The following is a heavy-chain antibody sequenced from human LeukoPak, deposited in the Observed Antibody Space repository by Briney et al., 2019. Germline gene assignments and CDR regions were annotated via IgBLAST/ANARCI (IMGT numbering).Heavy chain of an antibody. Sequence: ASVKVSCKASGYTFTSYGISWVRQAPGQGLEWMGWISAYNGNTNYAQKLQGRVTMTTDTPTSTAYMELRSLRSDDTAVYYCASPGHSSGWYNYYYYYGMDVWGQGTTVTVSS. CDR2: ISAYNGNT. D-gene: IGHD6-19*01. CDR1: GYTFTSYG. J-gene: IGHJ6*02. V-gene: IGHV1-18*01. CDR3: ASPGHSSGWYNYYYYYGMDV.